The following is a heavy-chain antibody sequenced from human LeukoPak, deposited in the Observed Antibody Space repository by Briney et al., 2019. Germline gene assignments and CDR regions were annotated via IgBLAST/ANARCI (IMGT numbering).Heavy chain of an antibody. D-gene: IGHD6-13*01. CDR1: GGTFSSNV. CDR3: ARAGGSSWYVSLYY. V-gene: IGHV1-69*04. J-gene: IGHJ4*02. CDR2: IIPIIGTP. Sequence: GASVKVSCKASGGTFSSNVISWVRQAPGQGLEWMGRIIPIIGTPDYAQKFQGRVTITADKSTHTAYMELTSLKSDDTAVYYCARAGGSSWYVSLYYWGQGTPVTVSP.